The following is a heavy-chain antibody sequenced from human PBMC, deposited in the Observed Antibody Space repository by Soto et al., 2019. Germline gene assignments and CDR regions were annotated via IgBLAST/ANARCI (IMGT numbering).Heavy chain of an antibody. Sequence: GGSLRLSCAASGFTFSSYGMHWVRQAPGKGLEWVAVIWYDGSNKYYADSVKGRFTISRDNSKNTLYLQMNSLRAEDTAVYYCARDGGERYYYDSSGYYRFDYWGQGTLVTVSS. V-gene: IGHV3-33*01. CDR1: GFTFSSYG. J-gene: IGHJ4*02. D-gene: IGHD3-22*01. CDR2: IWYDGSNK. CDR3: ARDGGERYYYDSSGYYRFDY.